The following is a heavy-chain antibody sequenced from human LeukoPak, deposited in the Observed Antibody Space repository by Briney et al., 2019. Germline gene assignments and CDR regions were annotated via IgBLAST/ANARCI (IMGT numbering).Heavy chain of an antibody. Sequence: SETLSLTCAVSGGSISSGGYSWTWIRQPPGKGLEWTGYIYQSGSTYYSPSLKSRVTISLDRSKKQFSLNLSSVTAADTAVYYCAGFGCGGDCYSAFDSWGQGTLVTVSS. V-gene: IGHV4-30-2*01. D-gene: IGHD2-21*02. CDR3: AGFGCGGDCYSAFDS. J-gene: IGHJ4*02. CDR2: IYQSGST. CDR1: GGSISSGGYS.